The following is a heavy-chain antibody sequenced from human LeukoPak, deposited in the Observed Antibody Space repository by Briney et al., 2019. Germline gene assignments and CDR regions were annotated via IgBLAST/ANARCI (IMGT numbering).Heavy chain of an antibody. V-gene: IGHV3-53*01. D-gene: IGHD5-24*01. CDR3: ARDSEGDGYNFDT. J-gene: IGHJ5*02. CDR1: GFAINTNY. Sequence: GGSLRLSCVASGFAINTNYMNWVRQAPGKELEWVSITYFGGTTYYADSVKGRFTISRDNSKNTLYLQMNSLRADDTAVYYCARDSEGDGYNFDTWGRGTLVTVSS. CDR2: TYFGGTT.